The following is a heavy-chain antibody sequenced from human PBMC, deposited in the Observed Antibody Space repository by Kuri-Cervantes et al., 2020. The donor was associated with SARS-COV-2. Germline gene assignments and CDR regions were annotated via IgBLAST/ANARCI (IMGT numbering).Heavy chain of an antibody. V-gene: IGHV1-69*13. J-gene: IGHJ4*02. CDR2: IIPIFGTA. CDR3: ARLFWNRGRSFDY. Sequence: SVKVSCKASGGTFSSYAISWVRQAPGQGLEWMGGIIPIFGTANYAQKFQGRVTITADESTSTAYMELRSLRSDDTAVYYCARLFWNRGRSFDYWGQGTLVTVSS. CDR1: GGTFSSYA. D-gene: IGHD3-3*01.